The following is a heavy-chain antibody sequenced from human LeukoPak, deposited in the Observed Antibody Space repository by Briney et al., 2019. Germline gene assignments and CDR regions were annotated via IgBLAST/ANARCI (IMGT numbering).Heavy chain of an antibody. V-gene: IGHV4-4*07. J-gene: IGHJ4*02. Sequence: PSETLSLTCSVSGVSTNSYYLSWIRQSGGKGLEWIGRIYSSGSTVYNPSLNSRLTMSRDTSKKQFSLTLKPLTARDTAVYYCERVKDSSTSWPFDQWGQGALVTVSS. CDR3: ERVKDSSTSWPFDQ. CDR2: IYSSGST. CDR1: GVSTNSYY. D-gene: IGHD2-2*01.